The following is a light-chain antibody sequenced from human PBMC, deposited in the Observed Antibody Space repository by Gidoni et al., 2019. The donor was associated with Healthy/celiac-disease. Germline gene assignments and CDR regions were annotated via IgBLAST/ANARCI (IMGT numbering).Light chain of an antibody. V-gene: IGLV2-23*02. CDR1: ISDVGSYNL. J-gene: IGLJ2*01. CDR2: EVS. CDR3: CSYAGSSTLNVV. Sequence: GQSITISCTGTISDVGSYNLVSWYQQHPGKAPKLMIYEVSKRPSGVSNRFSGSKSGNTASLTISGLQAEGEADYYCCSYAGSSTLNVVFGGGTKLTVL.